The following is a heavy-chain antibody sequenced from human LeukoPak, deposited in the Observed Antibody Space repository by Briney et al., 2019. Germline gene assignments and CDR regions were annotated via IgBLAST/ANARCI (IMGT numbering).Heavy chain of an antibody. Sequence: GESLKISCQGSGYSFTNYWIGWVRQMPGKGLDWMGIIYPGDSDTRYSPSFQGQVTISADKSISTAYLQWSSLKASDTAIYYRARHRQQQLSNTFDIWGQGTMVTVSS. CDR2: IYPGDSDT. CDR3: ARHRQQQLSNTFDI. D-gene: IGHD6-13*01. CDR1: GYSFTNYW. J-gene: IGHJ3*02. V-gene: IGHV5-51*01.